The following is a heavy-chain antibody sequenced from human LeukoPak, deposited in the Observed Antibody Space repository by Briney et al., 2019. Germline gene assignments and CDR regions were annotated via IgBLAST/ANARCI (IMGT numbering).Heavy chain of an antibody. Sequence: PGGSLRLSCAASGFTFSSYWMHWVRQAPGKGLEWVSAISGSGVSTYYADSVKGRFTVSRDNSKNTLYLQMSSLRAEDTAVYYCAKDERNWNYNLASQTYDWGQGTLVTASS. V-gene: IGHV3-23*01. CDR3: AKDERNWNYNLASQTYD. D-gene: IGHD1-7*01. J-gene: IGHJ4*02. CDR2: ISGSGVST. CDR1: GFTFSSYW.